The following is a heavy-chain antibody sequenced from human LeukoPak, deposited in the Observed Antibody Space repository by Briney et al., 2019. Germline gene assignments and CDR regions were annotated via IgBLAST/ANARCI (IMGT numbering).Heavy chain of an antibody. CDR3: ARELGTAVAGGGDY. D-gene: IGHD6-19*01. CDR2: ISAYNGNT. V-gene: IGHV1-18*01. J-gene: IGHJ4*02. CDR1: GYTFTSYG. Sequence: ASVKVSCKASGYTFTSYGISWVRQAPGQGLEWMGWISAYNGNTNYAQKLQGRVTMTTDTFTSTAYMELRSLRSDDTAVYYCARELGTAVAGGGDYWGQGTLVTVSS.